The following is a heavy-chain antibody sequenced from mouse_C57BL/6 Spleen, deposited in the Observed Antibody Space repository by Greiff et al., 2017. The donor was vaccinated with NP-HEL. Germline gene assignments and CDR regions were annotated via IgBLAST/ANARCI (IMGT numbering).Heavy chain of an antibody. Sequence: EVQRVESGGGLVKPGGSLKLSCAASGFTFSSYAMSWVRQTPEKRLEWVATISDGGSYTYYPDNVQGRFTISRDNAKNNLYLQMSHLKSEDTAMYYCARDSDGNYNYYAMDYWGQGTSVTVSS. CDR1: GFTFSSYA. D-gene: IGHD2-1*01. CDR3: ARDSDGNYNYYAMDY. CDR2: ISDGGSYT. V-gene: IGHV5-4*01. J-gene: IGHJ4*01.